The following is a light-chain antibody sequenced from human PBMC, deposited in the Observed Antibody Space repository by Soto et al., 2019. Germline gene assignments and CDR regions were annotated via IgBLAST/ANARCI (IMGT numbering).Light chain of an antibody. J-gene: IGKJ1*01. Sequence: EILMTQSPATLSVSPGERATLSCRASQIVSSNLAWYQQKPGQAPRLLIYGASTRATGIPARFSGSGSGTEFTLTISSRQSEDFAAYYCQQYNNRSPWTFGQGTKVDIK. V-gene: IGKV3-15*01. CDR2: GAS. CDR1: QIVSSN. CDR3: QQYNNRSPWT.